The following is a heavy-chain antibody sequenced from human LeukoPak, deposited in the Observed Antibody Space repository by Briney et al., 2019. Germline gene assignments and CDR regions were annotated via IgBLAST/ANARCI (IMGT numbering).Heavy chain of an antibody. J-gene: IGHJ5*02. V-gene: IGHV4-39*07. CDR3: ARGIYDFWSGYFSGTWFDP. Sequence: SETLSLTCTVSGGSISSSSYYWGWIRQPPGKGLEWIGEINQSGSTNYNPSFKSRVTISVDTSKNQFYLKLSSVTAADTAVYYCARGIYDFWSGYFSGTWFDPWGQGALVTVSS. CDR1: GGSISSSSYY. CDR2: INQSGST. D-gene: IGHD3-3*01.